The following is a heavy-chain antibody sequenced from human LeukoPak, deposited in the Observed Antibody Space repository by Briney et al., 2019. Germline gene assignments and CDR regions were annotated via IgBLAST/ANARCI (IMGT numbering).Heavy chain of an antibody. V-gene: IGHV1-69*13. J-gene: IGHJ4*02. CDR2: IIPIFGTA. CDR1: GGTFSSYA. CDR3: ARDSWVRDGGQPGDY. Sequence: SVKVSCKASGGTFSSYAISWVRQAPGQGLEWMGGIIPIFGTANYAQKFQGRVTITADESTSTAYMGLSSLRSEDTAVYYCARDSWVRDGGQPGDYWGQGTLVTVSS. D-gene: IGHD4-23*01.